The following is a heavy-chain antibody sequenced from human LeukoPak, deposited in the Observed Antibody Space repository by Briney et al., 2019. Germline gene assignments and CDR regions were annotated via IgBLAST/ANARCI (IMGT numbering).Heavy chain of an antibody. CDR1: GGSISSRNW. V-gene: IGHV4-4*02. D-gene: IGHD1-14*01. Sequence: PSGTLSLTCAVSGGSISSRNWWTWVRQPPGKGLEWIGEISHSGSTNYNPSLESRVTVSVDNSKNQFSLKLSSVTAADTAVYYCAREPGHDAFDIWGQGTMVTVSS. J-gene: IGHJ3*02. CDR3: AREPGHDAFDI. CDR2: ISHSGST.